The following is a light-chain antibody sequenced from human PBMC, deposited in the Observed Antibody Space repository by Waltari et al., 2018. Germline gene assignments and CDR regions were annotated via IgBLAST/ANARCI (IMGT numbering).Light chain of an antibody. J-gene: IGLJ1*01. CDR2: EVS. V-gene: IGLV2-23*02. Sequence: QSALTQPASVSGSPGQSITVSCTGTSSDVGSYNLDSWYQHHPPKAPKLMIYEVSKRPSGVSNRFSGSKSGNTASLTISGLQPEDEADYYCCSYAGANTYVFGSGTKVTVL. CDR3: CSYAGANTYV. CDR1: SSDVGSYNL.